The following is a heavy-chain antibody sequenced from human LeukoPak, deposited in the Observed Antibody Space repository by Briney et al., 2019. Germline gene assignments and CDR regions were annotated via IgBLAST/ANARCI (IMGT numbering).Heavy chain of an antibody. D-gene: IGHD2-15*01. CDR2: ISSSGGSI. CDR3: ASGGYCSGGSCYY. CDR1: GFTFRDYY. J-gene: IGHJ4*02. V-gene: IGHV3-11*04. Sequence: GGSLRLSCAASGFTFRDYYMSWIRQAPGKGLEWVSYISSSGGSIYYTDSVKGRFTISRDNANKLLYLEMDSLRAEDTAMYYCASGGYCSGGSCYYWGLATLVTVSS.